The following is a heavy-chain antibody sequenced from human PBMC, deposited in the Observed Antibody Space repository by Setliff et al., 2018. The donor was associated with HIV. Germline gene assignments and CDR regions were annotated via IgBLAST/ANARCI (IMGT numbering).Heavy chain of an antibody. Sequence: SETLSLTCTVSGGSISSGDYFWSWIRQPPGKGLERIGYIYYSGSTYYNPSLKSRVTISVDTSKNQFSLKLSSVTAADTAVYYCARAGGSGSYYWFDPWGQGTLVTVSS. CDR3: ARAGGSGSYYWFDP. CDR1: GGSISSGDYF. D-gene: IGHD3-10*01. V-gene: IGHV4-30-4*08. J-gene: IGHJ5*02. CDR2: IYYSGST.